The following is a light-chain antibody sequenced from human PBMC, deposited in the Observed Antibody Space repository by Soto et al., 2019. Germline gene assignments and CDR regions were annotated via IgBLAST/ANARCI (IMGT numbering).Light chain of an antibody. CDR3: QQYSSFSRT. Sequence: DIQMTQSPSTLSGSVGDRVTITCRASQTISSWLAWYQQKPGKAPKLLIYKASTLKSGVPSRFSGSGSGPEFTLTISSLQPDDFATYYCQQYSSFSRTFGQGTKVDTK. CDR2: KAS. V-gene: IGKV1-5*03. CDR1: QTISSW. J-gene: IGKJ1*01.